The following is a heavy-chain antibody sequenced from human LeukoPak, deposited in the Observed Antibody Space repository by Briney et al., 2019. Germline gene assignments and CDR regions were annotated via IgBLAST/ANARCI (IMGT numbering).Heavy chain of an antibody. CDR2: ISGGGETT. V-gene: IGHV3-23*01. CDR3: ARDCADYVGYFFFDY. Sequence: PGGSLRLSCAASGFTFNNYAMSWVRQAPGKGLEWVSSISGGGETTYYADSAKGRFTISRDNSQNTLYLQMNSLRAEDTAVYYCARDCADYVGYFFFDYWGQGTLVTVSS. D-gene: IGHD4-17*01. J-gene: IGHJ4*02. CDR1: GFTFNNYA.